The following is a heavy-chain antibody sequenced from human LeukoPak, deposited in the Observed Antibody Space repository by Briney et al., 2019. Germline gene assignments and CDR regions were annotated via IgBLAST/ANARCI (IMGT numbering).Heavy chain of an antibody. D-gene: IGHD4-23*01. CDR3: ARRHLIGNGYFDH. Sequence: ASVKVSCKASGYAFTNYGITWVRQAPGQGLEWLGWISTFNGNTNYAQKLQGRVTMTTDTSTSTAYLELRSLRSDDTAVYYCARRHLIGNGYFDHWGQGTLVTVSS. CDR2: ISTFNGNT. CDR1: GYAFTNYG. J-gene: IGHJ4*02. V-gene: IGHV1-18*01.